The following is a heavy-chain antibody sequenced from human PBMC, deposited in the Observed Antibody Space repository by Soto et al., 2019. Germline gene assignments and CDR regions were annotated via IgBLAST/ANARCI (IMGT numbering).Heavy chain of an antibody. D-gene: IGHD6-13*01. V-gene: IGHV3-30*18. CDR3: AKLTGYSSSWSELGCSD. Sequence: QVQLVESGGGVVQPGRSLRLSCAASGFTFSSYGMHWVRQAPGKGLEWVAVISYDGSNKYYADSVKGRFTISRDNSKNTLYLQMNSLRAEDTAVYYCAKLTGYSSSWSELGCSDWGQGTLVTVSS. CDR1: GFTFSSYG. J-gene: IGHJ4*02. CDR2: ISYDGSNK.